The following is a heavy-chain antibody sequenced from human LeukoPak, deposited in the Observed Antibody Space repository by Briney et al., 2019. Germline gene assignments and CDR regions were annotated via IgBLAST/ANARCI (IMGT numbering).Heavy chain of an antibody. D-gene: IGHD2/OR15-2a*01. V-gene: IGHV3-30-3*01. CDR3: ARGIVLRYMDV. J-gene: IGHJ6*03. Sequence: GGSLRLSCAASGFTFNSYGMHWVRQAPGKGLKWVTIISYDGSNKYYADSVKGRFTISRDNSKNTLYLQMNSLRAEDTAVYYCARGIVLRYMDVWGQGTTVTVPS. CDR1: GFTFNSYG. CDR2: ISYDGSNK.